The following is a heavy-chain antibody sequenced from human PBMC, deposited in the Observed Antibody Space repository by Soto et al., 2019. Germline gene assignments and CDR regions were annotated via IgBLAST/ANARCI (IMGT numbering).Heavy chain of an antibody. J-gene: IGHJ6*02. CDR2: ISSSSSYT. CDR1: GFTFDDYG. CDR3: ARDRAREYCSSTSCYVSYYYGMDV. V-gene: IGHV3-20*04. D-gene: IGHD2-2*01. Sequence: GGSLRLSCAASGFTFDDYGMSWVRQAPGKGLEWVSGISSSSSYTGYADSVKGRFTISRDNAKNSLYLQMNSLRAEDTAVYYCARDRAREYCSSTSCYVSYYYGMDVWGQGTTVTVSS.